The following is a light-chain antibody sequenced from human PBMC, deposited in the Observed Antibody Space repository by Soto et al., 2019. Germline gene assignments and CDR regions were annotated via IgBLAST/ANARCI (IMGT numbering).Light chain of an antibody. V-gene: IGKV1-12*01. CDR3: QQLNSYPIT. CDR2: ATS. Sequence: DIQVTQSPSSLSASVGDTVPITWRASQGIYSRLAWYQQKPGKAPELLIYATSTLQSGVPSRFSGSGSGTDFTLTISSLQPEDFATYFCQQLNSYPITFGQGTRLEIK. CDR1: QGIYSR. J-gene: IGKJ5*01.